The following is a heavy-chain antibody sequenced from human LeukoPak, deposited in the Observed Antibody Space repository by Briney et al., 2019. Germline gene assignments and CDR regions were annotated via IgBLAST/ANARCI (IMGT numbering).Heavy chain of an antibody. D-gene: IGHD2-2*02. CDR2: IYTSGST. V-gene: IGHV4-4*07. CDR1: GGSISSYY. J-gene: IGHJ3*02. Sequence: SETLSLTCTVSGGSISSYYWSWFRQPAGKGLEWIGRIYTSGSTNYNPSLKSRVTMSVDTSKNQFSLKLSSVTAADTAVYYCARDSRDCSSTSCYTGIGAFDIWGQGTVVTVSS. CDR3: ARDSRDCSSTSCYTGIGAFDI.